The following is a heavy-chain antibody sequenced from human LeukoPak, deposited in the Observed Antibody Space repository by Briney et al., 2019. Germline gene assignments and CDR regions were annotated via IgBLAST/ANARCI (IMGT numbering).Heavy chain of an antibody. D-gene: IGHD3-22*01. CDR3: ARGSGYLAY. CDR2: ISSSGSTI. V-gene: IGHV3-48*03. J-gene: IGHJ4*02. Sequence: GGSLRLSCAASGFTFCSFEINWVRQAPGKGLEWISYISSSGSTIYYADSVKGRFSISRDNAKNSLYLQMNSLRAEDTAVYYCARGSGYLAYWGQGTLVTVSS. CDR1: GFTFCSFE.